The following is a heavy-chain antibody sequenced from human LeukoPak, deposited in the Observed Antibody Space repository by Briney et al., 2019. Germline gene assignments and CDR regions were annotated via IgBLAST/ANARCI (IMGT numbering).Heavy chain of an antibody. V-gene: IGHV4-38-2*02. CDR1: GYSITTGHY. J-gene: IGHJ3*02. CDR3: ARAWDI. Sequence: SETLSLTCTVSGYSITTGHYWGWIRQPPGRGLEWIGSIYHGETTYYNPSLKTRLTISLDTSKNQFSLKLSSVTAADTAMYYCARAWDIWGQGTMVTVSS. CDR2: IYHGETT.